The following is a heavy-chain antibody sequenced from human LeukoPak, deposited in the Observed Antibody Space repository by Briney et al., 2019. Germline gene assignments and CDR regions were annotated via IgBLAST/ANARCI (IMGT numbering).Heavy chain of an antibody. D-gene: IGHD2-21*01. CDR1: GFTFSSYA. Sequence: GGSLRLSCAASGFTFSSYAMSWVRQAPGKGLEWVSAISGSGGSTYYADSVKGRFTISRDNSKNTLYLQMNSLRAEDTAVYYCARPSDSENYYYYYMDVWGKGTTVTVSS. J-gene: IGHJ6*03. V-gene: IGHV3-23*01. CDR2: ISGSGGST. CDR3: ARPSDSENYYYYYMDV.